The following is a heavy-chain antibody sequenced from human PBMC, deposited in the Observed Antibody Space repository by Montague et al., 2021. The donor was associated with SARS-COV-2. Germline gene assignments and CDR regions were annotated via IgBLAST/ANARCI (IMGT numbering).Heavy chain of an antibody. CDR2: TYYRSKWYN. J-gene: IGHJ6*02. D-gene: IGHD1-1*01. Sequence: CAISGDTVSSNSATWNWVRQSPSRGLEWLGRTYYRSKWYNDYAVSVRSRVTINPDTSMNQFSLQLNSVTPEDTAIYYCTSGREGNYNVMDVWGQGTTVTVSS. CDR3: TSGREGNYNVMDV. V-gene: IGHV6-1*01. CDR1: GDTVSSNSAT.